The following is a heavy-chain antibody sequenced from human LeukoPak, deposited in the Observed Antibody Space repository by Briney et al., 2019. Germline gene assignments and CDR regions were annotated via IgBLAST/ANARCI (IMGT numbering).Heavy chain of an antibody. CDR3: AKDPSRVTMVRGARTLGY. V-gene: IGHV3-7*03. J-gene: IGHJ4*02. CDR2: INQGGSEK. Sequence: GGSLRLSCAASGFTFSSYWMSWVRQAPEKGLEWVANINQGGSEKYYVDSVRGRFTISRDNAKNSLYLQMNSLRAEDTAVYYCAKDPSRVTMVRGARTLGYWGQGTLVTVSS. D-gene: IGHD3-10*01. CDR1: GFTFSSYW.